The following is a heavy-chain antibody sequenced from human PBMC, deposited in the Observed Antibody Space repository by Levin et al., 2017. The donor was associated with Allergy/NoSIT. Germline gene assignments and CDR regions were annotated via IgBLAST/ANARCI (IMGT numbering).Heavy chain of an antibody. V-gene: IGHV4-39*01. D-gene: IGHD2-2*01. J-gene: IGHJ4*02. Sequence: SETLSLTCTVSGDSIGSRAFYWGWIRQPPGKGLEWVASIYYSGSTYYNPSLKSRVTVSVDTSKNQFSLKLTSVTAADTAIYYCAGRVAPSSNWDFDYWGPGTLVTVSS. CDR1: GDSIGSRAFY. CDR2: IYYSGST. CDR3: AGRVAPSSNWDFDY.